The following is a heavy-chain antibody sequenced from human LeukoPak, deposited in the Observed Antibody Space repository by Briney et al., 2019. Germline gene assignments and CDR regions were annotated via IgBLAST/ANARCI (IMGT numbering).Heavy chain of an antibody. D-gene: IGHD1-26*01. V-gene: IGHV3-23*01. J-gene: IGHJ4*02. CDR2: ISGSGGST. CDR3: ALAYREDYFDY. Sequence: PGGSLRLSCAASGFTFSSYAMSWVRQAPGKGLEWVSPISGSGGSTYYADSVKGRFTISRGNSKNTLYLQMNSLRAEDTAVYYCALAYREDYFDYWGQGTLVTVSS. CDR1: GFTFSSYA.